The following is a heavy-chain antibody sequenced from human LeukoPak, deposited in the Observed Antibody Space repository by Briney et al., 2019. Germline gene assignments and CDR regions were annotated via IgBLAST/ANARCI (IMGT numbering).Heavy chain of an antibody. CDR3: ARTRGYSYGPTSVFDY. D-gene: IGHD5-18*01. J-gene: IGHJ4*02. CDR1: GYTFTGYY. V-gene: IGHV1-2*02. Sequence: GASVKVSCKASGYTFTGYYMHWVRQAPGQGLEWMGWINPNSGGTNYAQKFQGRVTMTRDTSISAAYMELSSLRSDDTAVYYCARTRGYSYGPTSVFDYWGQGTLVTVSS. CDR2: INPNSGGT.